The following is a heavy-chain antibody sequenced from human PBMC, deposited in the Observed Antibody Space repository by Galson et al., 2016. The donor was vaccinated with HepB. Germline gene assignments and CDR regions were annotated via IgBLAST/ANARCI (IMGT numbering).Heavy chain of an antibody. D-gene: IGHD4-23*01. CDR1: GYTFTNYV. Sequence: SVKVSCKASGYTFTNYVIHWVRQAPGQRLEWMGWIHGGNGHTEYSQKFQDRITITRDKPASTTYMELRSLMSEDTAVYYCAKGVYGGNSPSDYWGQGALVTVSS. V-gene: IGHV1-3*01. CDR3: AKGVYGGNSPSDY. CDR2: IHGGNGHT. J-gene: IGHJ4*02.